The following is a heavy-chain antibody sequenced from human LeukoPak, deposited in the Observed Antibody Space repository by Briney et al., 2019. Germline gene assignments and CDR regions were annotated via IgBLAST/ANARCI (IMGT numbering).Heavy chain of an antibody. D-gene: IGHD3-10*01. J-gene: IGHJ4*02. V-gene: IGHV3-21*01. Sequence: GGSLRLSCAASGFTFSSYSMNWVRQAPGKGLEWVSSISSSSSYIYYADSVKGRFTISRDNSKNTLYLQMNSLRAEDTAVYYCARDRPYYYGSGSYFGYWGQGTLVTVSS. CDR2: ISSSSSYI. CDR3: ARDRPYYYGSGSYFGY. CDR1: GFTFSSYS.